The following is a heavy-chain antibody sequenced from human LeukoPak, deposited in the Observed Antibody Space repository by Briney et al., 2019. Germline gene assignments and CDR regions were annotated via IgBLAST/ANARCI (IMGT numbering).Heavy chain of an antibody. Sequence: PSESLSLTCTVSGGSISSYYWSWIRQPPGKGLEWIGYIYYSGSTNYNPSLKSRVTISVDTSKNQFSLKLSSVTAADTAVYYCARIYYSSFDPWGQGTLVTVSS. CDR3: ARIYYSSFDP. CDR2: IYYSGST. V-gene: IGHV4-59*01. D-gene: IGHD3-10*01. CDR1: GGSISSYY. J-gene: IGHJ5*02.